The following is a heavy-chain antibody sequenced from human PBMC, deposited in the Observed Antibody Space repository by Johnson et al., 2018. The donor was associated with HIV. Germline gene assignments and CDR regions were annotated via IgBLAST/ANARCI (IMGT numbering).Heavy chain of an antibody. CDR1: GFTFSIYA. CDR3: ARALSRFGVSDAFDV. J-gene: IGHJ3*01. Sequence: QVQLVDSGGGVVQPGRSLRLSCASSGFTFSIYAMHWVRQAPGKGLEWVAVILYDGSNKYYADSVKGRFILSRDSSKNTLYLQMNSLRVEDTAVYYCARALSRFGVSDAFDVWGQGTMVTVSS. D-gene: IGHD3-10*01. V-gene: IGHV3-30*14. CDR2: ILYDGSNK.